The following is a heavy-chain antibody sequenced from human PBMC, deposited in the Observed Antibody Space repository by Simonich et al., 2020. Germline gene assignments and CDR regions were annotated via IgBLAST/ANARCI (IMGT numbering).Heavy chain of an antibody. V-gene: IGHV3-21*01. CDR1: GFTFSSYS. D-gene: IGHD3-3*01. Sequence: EVQLVESGGGLVKPGGSLRLSCAASGFTFSSYSMNWVRQAPGKGLGWVTCIKSSRSYTYYSDSVKGRFTISRDNAKNSLYLQMNSLRAEDTAVYYCARNRFLEWFFDYWGQGTLVTVSS. J-gene: IGHJ4*02. CDR3: ARNRFLEWFFDY. CDR2: IKSSRSYT.